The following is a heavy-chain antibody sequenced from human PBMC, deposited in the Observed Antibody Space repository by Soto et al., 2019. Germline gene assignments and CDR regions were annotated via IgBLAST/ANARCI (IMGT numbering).Heavy chain of an antibody. V-gene: IGHV5-51*01. J-gene: IGHJ6*02. CDR2: IYPGDYDT. CDR1: GYTFTNYW. Sequence: GEPLNISCKGSGYTFTNYWIGWVRQMPGKGLEWMGIIYPGDYDTKYNPSFQGQVTISADKSITTTYMQWSSLKASDTAIYYCAASIFYYGMDVWGQGTTVTVSS. CDR3: AASIFYYGMDV.